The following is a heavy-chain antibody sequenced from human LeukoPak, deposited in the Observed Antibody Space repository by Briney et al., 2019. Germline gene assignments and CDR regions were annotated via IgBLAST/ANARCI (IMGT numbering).Heavy chain of an antibody. D-gene: IGHD5-18*01. CDR2: INTNTGNP. V-gene: IGHV7-4-1*02. J-gene: IGHJ4*02. CDR3: ARDLEPTWIQLWLLDC. Sequence: ASVKVSCKASGYTFTSYAMNWVRQAPGQGLEWMGWINTNTGNPTYAQGFTGRFVFSLDTSVSTAYLQISSLKAEDTAVYYCARDLEPTWIQLWLLDCWGQGTLVTVSS. CDR1: GYTFTSYA.